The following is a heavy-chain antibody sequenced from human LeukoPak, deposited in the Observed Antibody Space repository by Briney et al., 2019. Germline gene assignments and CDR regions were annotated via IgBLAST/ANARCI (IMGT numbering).Heavy chain of an antibody. J-gene: IGHJ3*02. CDR1: VGSLSSYY. D-gene: IGHD2-2*01. CDR2: IYYSGIT. CDR3: ASGDYCSIISCPELDAFDI. Sequence: SETLSLTRTVSVGSLSSYYWSWIRQPPGTGLEGLGDIYYSGITNYNPFLKSPVTISVDTSKNQFSLKLSSVTAADTAVYYCASGDYCSIISCPELDAFDIWGQGTMVTVSS. V-gene: IGHV4-59*12.